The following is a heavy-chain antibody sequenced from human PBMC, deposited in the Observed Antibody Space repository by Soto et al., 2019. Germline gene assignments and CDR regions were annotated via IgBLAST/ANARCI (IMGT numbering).Heavy chain of an antibody. CDR3: ARMPAGTSGWYLGWFDP. J-gene: IGHJ5*02. Sequence: QVQLQESGPGLVNPSGTLSLTCTVSGGSISTDNWWTWVRQSPGKGLEWIGEVFHSGAANYSPSLKTRVDISVDKSKNQLSLKLTSVTAADTGVYYCARMPAGTSGWYLGWFDPWGQGTLVTVSS. D-gene: IGHD6-19*01. CDR2: VFHSGAA. CDR1: GGSISTDNW. V-gene: IGHV4-4*02.